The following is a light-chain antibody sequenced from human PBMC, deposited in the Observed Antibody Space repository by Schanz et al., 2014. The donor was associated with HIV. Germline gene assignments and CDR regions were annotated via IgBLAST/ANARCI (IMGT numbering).Light chain of an antibody. CDR2: GNS. CDR3: SSYALSKNWEVI. V-gene: IGLV1-40*01. J-gene: IGLJ2*01. Sequence: QSVLTQPPSASGTPGQRVTISCTGSTSNIGAGYVVHWYQQLPGTAPKLLIYGNSNRPSGVPDRFSGSKSGTSASLAITGLQAEDEADYYCSSYALSKNWEVIFGGGTKLTVL. CDR1: TSNIGAGYV.